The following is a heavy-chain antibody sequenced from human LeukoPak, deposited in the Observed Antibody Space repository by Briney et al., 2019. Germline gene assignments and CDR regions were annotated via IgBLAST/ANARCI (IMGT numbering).Heavy chain of an antibody. D-gene: IGHD1-26*01. J-gene: IGHJ4*02. CDR3: ARGDSGSYYFDY. Sequence: GGSLRLSCAASGFTFSSYAMSWVRQAPGKGLEWVSAISGSGGSTYYADSVKGRFTISRDNSKNTLYLQMNSLRAEDTAVYYCARGDSGSYYFDYWGQGTLVTVSS. CDR1: GFTFSSYA. V-gene: IGHV3-23*01. CDR2: ISGSGGST.